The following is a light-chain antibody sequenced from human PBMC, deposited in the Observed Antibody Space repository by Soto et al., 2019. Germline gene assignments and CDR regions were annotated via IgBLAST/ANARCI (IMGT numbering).Light chain of an antibody. CDR2: GAS. Sequence: EIVLTQSPGTLSLSPGERATLSCRASQSVSSSYLAWYQQKPGQAPRLLIYGASSRTTGIPDRFSGSGSGTAFTLTISRLEPEEFAVYYCHQYGGSPPITFGQGTRLEIK. J-gene: IGKJ5*01. CDR3: HQYGGSPPIT. V-gene: IGKV3-20*01. CDR1: QSVSSSY.